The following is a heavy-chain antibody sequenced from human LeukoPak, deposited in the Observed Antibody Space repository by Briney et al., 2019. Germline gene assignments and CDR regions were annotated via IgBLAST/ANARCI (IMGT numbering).Heavy chain of an antibody. J-gene: IGHJ4*02. CDR3: AREGRGYYGSGSLYYFDY. V-gene: IGHV4-39*07. D-gene: IGHD3-10*01. CDR2: IYYSGST. CDR1: GGSISSSSYY. Sequence: SETLSLTCTVSGGSISSSSYYWGWIRQPPGKGLEWIGSIYYSGSTYDNPSLKSRVTTSVDTSKNQFSLKLSSVTAADTAVYYCAREGRGYYGSGSLYYFDYWGQGTLVTVSS.